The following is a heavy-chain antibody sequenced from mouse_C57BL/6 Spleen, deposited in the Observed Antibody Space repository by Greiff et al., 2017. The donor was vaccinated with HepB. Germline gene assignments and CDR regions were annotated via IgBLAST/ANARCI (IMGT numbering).Heavy chain of an antibody. CDR1: GFNIKNTY. V-gene: IGHV14-3*01. CDR2: IDPANGNT. Sequence: VQLQQSVAELVRPGASVKLSCTASGFNIKNTYMHWVKQRPEQGLEWIGRIDPANGNTKYAPKFQGKATITADTSSNTAYLQRSSLTSEDTAIYYCARGAYYSNYWFAYWGQGTLVTVSA. J-gene: IGHJ3*01. CDR3: ARGAYYSNYWFAY. D-gene: IGHD2-5*01.